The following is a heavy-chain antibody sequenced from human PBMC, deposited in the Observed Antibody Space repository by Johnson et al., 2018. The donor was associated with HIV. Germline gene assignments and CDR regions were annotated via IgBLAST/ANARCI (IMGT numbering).Heavy chain of an antibody. V-gene: IGHV3-30-3*02. J-gene: IGHJ3*02. CDR3: AKGYIPAGTARKWDRRDAFDI. D-gene: IGHD1-7*01. Sequence: VLLVESGGGVVQPGESLRLSCAASGFTFSSYAMHWVRQAPGKGLEWVAVISYDGSNKYYADSVKGRFTISRDNSKNTLYLQMNSLRAEDTAVYYCAKGYIPAGTARKWDRRDAFDIWGQGTMVTVSS. CDR2: ISYDGSNK. CDR1: GFTFSSYA.